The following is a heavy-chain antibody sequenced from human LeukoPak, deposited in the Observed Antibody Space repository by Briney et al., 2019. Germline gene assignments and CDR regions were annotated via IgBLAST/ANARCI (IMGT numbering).Heavy chain of an antibody. CDR2: ISAYNGNT. CDR1: GYTFTSYG. V-gene: IGHV1-18*04. J-gene: IGHJ4*02. CDR3: ARDPTTGDYERLYYFDY. Sequence: ASVKVSRKASGYTFTSYGISWVRQAPGQGLEWMGWISAYNGNTNYAQKLQCRVTMTTDTSTSTAYMELRSLRSDDTAVYYCARDPTTGDYERLYYFDYWGQGTLVTVSS. D-gene: IGHD4-17*01.